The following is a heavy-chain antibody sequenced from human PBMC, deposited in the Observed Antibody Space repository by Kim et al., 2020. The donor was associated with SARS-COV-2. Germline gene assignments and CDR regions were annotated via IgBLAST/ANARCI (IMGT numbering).Heavy chain of an antibody. V-gene: IGHV3-74*01. Sequence: ADSVKGRLPISRDNAKNTLYLQMNSLRVEDTAVYYCAKPIAVTGTGGFDPWGQGTLVTVSS. J-gene: IGHJ5*02. D-gene: IGHD6-19*01. CDR3: AKPIAVTGTGGFDP.